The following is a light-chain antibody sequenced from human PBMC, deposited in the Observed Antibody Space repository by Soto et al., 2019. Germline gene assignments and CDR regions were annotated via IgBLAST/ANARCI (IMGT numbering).Light chain of an antibody. Sequence: QSVLTQPASVSGSPGQSITISCIGSSSDVGGYNYVSWFQQHPGKAPKLMIFDVNTRPSGVSDRFSGSKSGNTGSLTISGLQTEDEADYYCSSYTNTTLYVFGSGTKLTVL. CDR1: SSDVGGYNY. J-gene: IGLJ1*01. CDR2: DVN. CDR3: SSYTNTTLYV. V-gene: IGLV2-14*03.